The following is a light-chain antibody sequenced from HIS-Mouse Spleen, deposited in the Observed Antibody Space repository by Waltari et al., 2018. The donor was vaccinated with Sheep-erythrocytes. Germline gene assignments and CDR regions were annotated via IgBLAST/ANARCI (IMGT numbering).Light chain of an antibody. J-gene: IGLJ3*02. Sequence: QSALTQPASVSGSPGQSITIPCTGTSSHGGRLNLLLWYQQPPGKAPKPMIYEGSKRPSGVSNRFSGSKSGNTASLTISGLQAEDEADYYCCSYAGSYTFWVFGGGTKLTVL. V-gene: IGLV2-23*03. CDR3: CSYAGSYTFWV. CDR1: SSHGGRLNL. CDR2: EGS.